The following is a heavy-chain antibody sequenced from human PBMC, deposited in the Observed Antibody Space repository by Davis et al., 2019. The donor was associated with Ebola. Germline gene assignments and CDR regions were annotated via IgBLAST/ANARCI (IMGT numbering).Heavy chain of an antibody. CDR1: GGTFSSYA. CDR3: ARDGAGLVIIGGDNWFDP. V-gene: IGHV1-69*06. D-gene: IGHD3-9*01. J-gene: IGHJ5*02. Sequence: AASVKVSCKASGGTFSSYAISWVRQAPGQGLEWMGGIIPIFGTANYAQKFQGRVTITADKSTSTAYMELSSLRSEDTAVYYCARDGAGLVIIGGDNWFDPWGQGTLVTVSS. CDR2: IIPIFGTA.